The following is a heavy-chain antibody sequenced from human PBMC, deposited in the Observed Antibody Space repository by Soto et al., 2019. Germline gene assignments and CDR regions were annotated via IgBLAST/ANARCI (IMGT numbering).Heavy chain of an antibody. CDR3: AKAKSLRAVSISIFDY. V-gene: IGHV3-23*01. J-gene: IGHJ4*02. CDR1: EFMFSSYA. D-gene: IGHD6-19*01. Sequence: DVQLLESGGGLVQPGGSLRLSCEASEFMFSSYAMSWVRQAPGKGLEWVSTISPTGANTYYADSVKGCFTLSRDNSKDSLALQLTTRPSGDTARYDWAKAKSLRAVSISIFDYGGQGALVSVSS. CDR2: ISPTGANT.